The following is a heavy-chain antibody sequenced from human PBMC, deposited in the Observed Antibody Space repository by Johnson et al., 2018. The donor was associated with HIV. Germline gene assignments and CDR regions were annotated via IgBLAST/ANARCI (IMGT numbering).Heavy chain of an antibody. CDR2: IGSGGNSI. V-gene: IGHV3-48*03. CDR1: GFTFSSYD. Sequence: VQLVESGGGVVQPGRSLKVSCAASGFTFSSYDMHWVRQAPGQGLEWVSSIGSGGNSIYYADSVKGRFTISRDNAKNSLYLQMKSLSPEDTAVYFCAVTSIAGRPKWQDVFDIWGQGTMVTVSS. D-gene: IGHD6-6*01. J-gene: IGHJ3*02. CDR3: AVTSIAGRPKWQDVFDI.